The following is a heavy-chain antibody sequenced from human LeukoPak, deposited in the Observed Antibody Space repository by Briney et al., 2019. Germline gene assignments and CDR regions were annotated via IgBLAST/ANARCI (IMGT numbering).Heavy chain of an antibody. CDR1: GYTFTSYA. Sequence: GASVKVSCKASGYTFTSYAMHWVRQAPGQRLEWMGWINAGNGNTKYSQEFQGRVTITRDTSASTAYMELSSLRSEDMAVYYCARGSLLRGYCSSTSCHETFVLQGNWFDPWGQGTLVTVSS. CDR2: INAGNGNT. D-gene: IGHD2-2*01. CDR3: ARGSLLRGYCSSTSCHETFVLQGNWFDP. V-gene: IGHV1-3*03. J-gene: IGHJ5*02.